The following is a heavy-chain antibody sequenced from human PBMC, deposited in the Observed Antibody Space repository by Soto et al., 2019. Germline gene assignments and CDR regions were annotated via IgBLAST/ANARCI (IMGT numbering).Heavy chain of an antibody. CDR2: IIPIFGTA. V-gene: IGHV1-69*12. CDR1: GGTFSSYA. Sequence: QVQLVQSGAEVKKPGSSVKVSCKASGGTFSSYAISWVRQAPGQGHEWMGGIIPIFGTADYAQKFQGRVTITADESTSTAYMELSSLISEDTAVYYCARHPGRPYYYYGMDVWGQGTTVTVSS. J-gene: IGHJ6*02. CDR3: ARHPGRPYYYYGMDV.